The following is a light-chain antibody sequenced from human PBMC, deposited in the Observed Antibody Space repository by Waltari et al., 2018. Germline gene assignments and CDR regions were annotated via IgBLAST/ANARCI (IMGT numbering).Light chain of an antibody. J-gene: IGLJ3*02. CDR3: TSRDSSGNHWV. V-gene: IGLV3-19*01. CDR1: SLRSYY. Sequence: SSELTQDPAVSVALGQTVRITCQGDSLRSYYASWYQQKPGQAPVLVIYGKNNRPSGIPDRFSGCSSGNTASLTITGAQAEDEADYYCTSRDSSGNHWVFGGGTKLTVL. CDR2: GKN.